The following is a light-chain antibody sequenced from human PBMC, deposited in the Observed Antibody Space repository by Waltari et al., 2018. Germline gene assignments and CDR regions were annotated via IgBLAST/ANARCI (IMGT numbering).Light chain of an antibody. CDR1: EGVRNNY. V-gene: IGKV3-20*01. J-gene: IGKJ4*01. CDR2: RVS. CDR3: QQYSSAPLT. Sequence: EIVLTQSPGTLSLSLGERATPTCTAREGVRNNYLAWYQQKPGQAPRLLISRVSRRATGISDRFSGSGSWTDFTLTISRLEPEDFAVYYCQQYSSAPLTFGGGTKVEI.